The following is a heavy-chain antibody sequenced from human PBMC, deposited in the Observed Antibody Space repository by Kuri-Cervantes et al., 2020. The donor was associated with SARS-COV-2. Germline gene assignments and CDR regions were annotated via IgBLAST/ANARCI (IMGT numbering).Heavy chain of an antibody. V-gene: IGHV3-48*02. CDR3: ARDKDWGFDY. D-gene: IGHD7-27*01. J-gene: IGHJ4*02. CDR1: GFTFSSYS. Sequence: LSLTCAASGFTFSSYSMNWVRQAPGKGLEWVSYISTSSRTIYYADSVKGRFTISRDNAKNSLYLQMNSLRDEDTAVYYCARDKDWGFDYWGQGTPVTVSS. CDR2: ISTSSRTI.